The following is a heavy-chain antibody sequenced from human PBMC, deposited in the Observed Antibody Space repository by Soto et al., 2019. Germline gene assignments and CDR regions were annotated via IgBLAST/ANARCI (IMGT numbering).Heavy chain of an antibody. CDR1: GYTFSKYG. Sequence: GESLKISCNGSGYTFSKYGIGWVRKTPGKGLEWMGMIYPGDSDARYSPSFEGQVTFSVDKSINTAYLQWNSLKASDTAMYYCARQAGEYNTMSDYWGQGTLVTVSS. CDR3: ARQAGEYNTMSDY. J-gene: IGHJ4*02. V-gene: IGHV5-51*01. CDR2: IYPGDSDA. D-gene: IGHD5-12*01.